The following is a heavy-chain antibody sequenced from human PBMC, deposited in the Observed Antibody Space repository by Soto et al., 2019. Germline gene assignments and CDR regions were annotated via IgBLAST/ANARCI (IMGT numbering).Heavy chain of an antibody. CDR2: IYPGDSDT. V-gene: IGHV5-51*01. Sequence: PGESLKISCKGSGYSFTSYWIGWVRQMPGKGLEWMGIIYPGDSDTRYSPSFQGQVTISADKSISTAYLQWSSLKASDTAMYYCARGACSSSWLLKCGWFDPWGQGTLVTVSS. CDR3: ARGACSSSWLLKCGWFDP. J-gene: IGHJ5*02. D-gene: IGHD6-13*01. CDR1: GYSFTSYW.